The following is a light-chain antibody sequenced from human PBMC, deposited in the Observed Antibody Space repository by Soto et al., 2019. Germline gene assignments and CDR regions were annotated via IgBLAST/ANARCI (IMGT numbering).Light chain of an antibody. CDR3: QQRSNWPA. CDR1: QSVSSY. V-gene: IGKV3-11*01. CDR2: DAS. Sequence: PAGGSRSPGKRATLSCRASQSVSSYLAWYQQKPGQAPRLLIYDASNRATGIPARFSGSGSGTDFTLTISSLEPEDFAVYYCQQRSNWPAFGQGTKVDIK. J-gene: IGKJ1*01.